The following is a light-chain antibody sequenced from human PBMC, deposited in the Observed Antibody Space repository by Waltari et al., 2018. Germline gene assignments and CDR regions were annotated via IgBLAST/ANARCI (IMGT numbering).Light chain of an antibody. J-gene: IGKJ1*01. V-gene: IGKV1-39*01. CDR2: AAS. CDR1: QRISSY. CDR3: QQSYIIPWT. Sequence: DIQMTQSPSSLSASVGDRVTIICRAIQRISSYLSWLQHKPGKAPKVLIYAASILESGVPSRFSGSGSGTEFTLTISSLQPEDFATYYCQQSYIIPWTFGQGTRVDI.